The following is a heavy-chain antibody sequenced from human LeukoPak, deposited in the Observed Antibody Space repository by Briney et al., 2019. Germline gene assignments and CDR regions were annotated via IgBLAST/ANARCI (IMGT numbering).Heavy chain of an antibody. CDR3: ARARNDYDSNGFSLLDY. CDR1: GISFSSHG. V-gene: IGHV3-33*01. Sequence: PGTSLRLSCTASGISFSSHGMHWVRQASGKGLEWVAVIRYDGSNIYYADSVKGRFTISRDNSKNTLYLQLNSLRAEDTALYYCARARNDYDSNGFSLLDYWGQGTLVTVSS. J-gene: IGHJ4*02. D-gene: IGHD3-22*01. CDR2: IRYDGSNI.